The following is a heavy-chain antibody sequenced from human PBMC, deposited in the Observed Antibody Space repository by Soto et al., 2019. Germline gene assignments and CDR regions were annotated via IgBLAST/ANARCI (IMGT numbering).Heavy chain of an antibody. D-gene: IGHD1-26*01. V-gene: IGHV3-53*01. Sequence: WGSLLVSCAASGFKVGSSYVTWVGQAPGEGLEWVSVIVSGGSTHYADSVTGRFTVSRDVSNNTVYLHMSSLRAEDTAVYFCATDSRNVGIGYFDSWGLGTMVTVSS. J-gene: IGHJ4*02. CDR1: GFKVGSSY. CDR3: ATDSRNVGIGYFDS. CDR2: IVSGGST.